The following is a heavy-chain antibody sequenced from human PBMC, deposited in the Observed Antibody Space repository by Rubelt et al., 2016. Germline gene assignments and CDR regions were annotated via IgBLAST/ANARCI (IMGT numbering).Heavy chain of an antibody. J-gene: IGHJ5*02. CDR1: GFTFGGYS. Sequence: VRPGGSLRLSCAASGFTFGGYSMNWLRQATGKGLEWVSYISSSSRLLYYADSVKGRFTISRDNAKNSLYLQMNSLRAADTAVYYCANRVTPWGQGTLVTVSS. CDR2: ISSSSRLL. CDR3: ANRVTP. V-gene: IGHV3-48*04.